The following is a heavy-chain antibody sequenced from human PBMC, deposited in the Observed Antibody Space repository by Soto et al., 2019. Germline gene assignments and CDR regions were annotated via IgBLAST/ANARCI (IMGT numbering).Heavy chain of an antibody. J-gene: IGHJ3*02. V-gene: IGHV1-8*01. CDR1: GYTFTSYD. CDR3: AIVVGYGSGGSCYSDDAFDI. D-gene: IGHD2-15*01. Sequence: GASVKVSCKASGYTFTSYDINWVRQATGQGLEWMGWMNPNSGNTGYAQKFQGRVTMTRNTSISTAYMELSSLRSEDTAVYYCAIVVGYGSGGSCYSDDAFDIWGQGTMVTVSS. CDR2: MNPNSGNT.